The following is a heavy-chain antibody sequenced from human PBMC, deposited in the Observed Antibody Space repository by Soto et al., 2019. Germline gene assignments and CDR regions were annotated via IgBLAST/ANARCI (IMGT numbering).Heavy chain of an antibody. D-gene: IGHD3-9*01. CDR3: ARGAPKTYYDILTGYYRDGNWFDP. Sequence: ASVKVSCKASGYTFTSYGISWVRQAPGQGLEWMGWISAYNGNTNYAQKLQGRVTMTTDTSTSTAYMELRSLRSDDTAVYYCARGAPKTYYDILTGYYRDGNWFDPWGQGTLVTVSS. V-gene: IGHV1-18*01. CDR1: GYTFTSYG. J-gene: IGHJ5*02. CDR2: ISAYNGNT.